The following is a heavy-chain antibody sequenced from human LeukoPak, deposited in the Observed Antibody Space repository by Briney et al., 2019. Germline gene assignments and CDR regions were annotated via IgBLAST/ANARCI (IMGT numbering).Heavy chain of an antibody. J-gene: IGHJ4*02. CDR3: AREAGRSFDY. V-gene: IGHV3-9*01. CDR2: ISWNSGSI. Sequence: PGRSLRLSCTASGFTFDDYAMHWVRQAPGKGLEWVSGISWNSGSIGYGDSVRGRFTISRDNAKNSVYLQMNSLRAEDTAVYYCAREAGRSFDYWGQGTLVTVSS. CDR1: GFTFDDYA. D-gene: IGHD6-25*01.